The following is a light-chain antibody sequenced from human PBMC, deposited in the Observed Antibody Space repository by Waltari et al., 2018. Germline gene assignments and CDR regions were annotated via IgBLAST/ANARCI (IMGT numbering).Light chain of an antibody. J-gene: IGKJ1*01. Sequence: DIQMTHSPPSLSASVRVRVTVTCRASQAINTALSWYQQNPGQAPALLPYAASSLQTGVSSRFSGRGSGTDITLTSSRLEAEEVATYYWQQDYTTPWTFGQGTEVEIK. V-gene: IGKV1-NL1*01. CDR2: AAS. CDR1: QAINTA. CDR3: QQDYTTPWT.